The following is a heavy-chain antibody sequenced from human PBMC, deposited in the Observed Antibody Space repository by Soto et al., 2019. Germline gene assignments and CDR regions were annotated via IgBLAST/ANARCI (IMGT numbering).Heavy chain of an antibody. Sequence: ASVKVSCKASGGTFSSYTISWVRQAPGQGLEWMGGIIPIFGTANYAQKFQGRVTITADESTSTAYMELSSLRSEDTAVYYCARDLPPYSSSFWFDPWGQGTTVTVSS. CDR1: GGTFSSYT. V-gene: IGHV1-69*13. CDR2: IIPIFGTA. CDR3: ARDLPPYSSSFWFDP. J-gene: IGHJ5*01. D-gene: IGHD6-6*01.